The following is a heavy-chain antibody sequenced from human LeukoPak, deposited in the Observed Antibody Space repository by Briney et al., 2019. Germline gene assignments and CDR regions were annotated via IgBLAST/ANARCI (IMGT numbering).Heavy chain of an antibody. J-gene: IGHJ6*02. CDR2: ISSSGSTI. CDR3: AREYSVTAYYYGMDV. V-gene: IGHV3-48*03. D-gene: IGHD2-21*02. Sequence: GGSLRLSCAASGFTFSSYEMNWVRQAPGKGLEWVSYISSSGSTIYYADSVKGRFTISRDNAKNSLYLQMNSLRAEDTAVYYCAREYSVTAYYYGMDVWGQGTLVTVSS. CDR1: GFTFSSYE.